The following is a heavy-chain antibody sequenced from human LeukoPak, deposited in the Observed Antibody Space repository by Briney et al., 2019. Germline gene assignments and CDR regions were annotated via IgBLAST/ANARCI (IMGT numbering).Heavy chain of an antibody. D-gene: IGHD4-17*01. CDR3: ARDPGYGDPGNWYFDL. CDR1: GYTFTSYY. V-gene: IGHV1-46*01. CDR2: INPSGGST. J-gene: IGHJ2*01. Sequence: ASVKVSCKASGYTFTSYYMHWVRQAPGQGLERMGIINPSGGSTSYAQKFQGRVTMTRDTSTSTVYMELSSLRSEDTAVYYCARDPGYGDPGNWYFDLWGRGTLVTVSS.